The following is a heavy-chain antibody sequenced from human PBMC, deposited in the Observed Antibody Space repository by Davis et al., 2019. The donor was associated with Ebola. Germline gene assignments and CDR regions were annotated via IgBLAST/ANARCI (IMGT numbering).Heavy chain of an antibody. CDR1: GFAFRTYG. J-gene: IGHJ4*02. V-gene: IGHV3-30*02. CDR2: IRFDESNE. Sequence: GGSLRLSCAASGFAFRTYGMLWDRQAPGKGLEWRTFIRFDESNEYYADSVKGRFTISRDNSKNSLYLQMNSLRTEDTAVYYCARDLYYNSLDHWGQGTLVTVSS. CDR3: ARDLYYNSLDH. D-gene: IGHD3-3*01.